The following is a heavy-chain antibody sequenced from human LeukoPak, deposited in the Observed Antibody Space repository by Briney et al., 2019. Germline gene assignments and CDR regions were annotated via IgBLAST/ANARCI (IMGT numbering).Heavy chain of an antibody. Sequence: ASVKVSCKASGYTFTGYYMHWVRQAPGQGLEWMAWLNPNSGDTDSAQKFQGRGTMTRDKSITTAYLELSSLRSDDTAVYYCARAPAGGPFDNWGQGTLVTVSS. J-gene: IGHJ4*02. CDR3: ARAPAGGPFDN. CDR2: LNPNSGDT. CDR1: GYTFTGYY. V-gene: IGHV1-2*02. D-gene: IGHD4-23*01.